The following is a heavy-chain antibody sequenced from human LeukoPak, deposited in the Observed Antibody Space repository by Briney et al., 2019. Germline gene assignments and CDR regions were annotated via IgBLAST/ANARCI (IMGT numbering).Heavy chain of an antibody. CDR3: ARVLPDGDYYYYYYYGMDV. CDR2: INPSGGST. V-gene: IGHV1-46*01. J-gene: IGHJ6*02. D-gene: IGHD4-17*01. CDR1: GYTFTSYG. Sequence: ASVKVSCKASGYTFTSYGISWVRQAPGQGLEWMGIINPSGGSTSYAQKFQGRVTMTRDTSTSTVYMELSSLRSEDTAVYYCARVLPDGDYYYYYYYGMDVWGQGTTVTVSS.